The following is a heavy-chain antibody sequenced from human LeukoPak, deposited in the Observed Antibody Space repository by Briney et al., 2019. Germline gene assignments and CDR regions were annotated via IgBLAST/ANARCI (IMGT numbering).Heavy chain of an antibody. Sequence: GASVKVSCKASGYTFTGYYMHWVRQAPGQGLEWMGWINPNSGGTNYAQKFQGRVTMTRDTSISTAYMELSRLRSDDTAVYYCARGVAAAGTGWFEPWGQGTLVTVSS. CDR2: INPNSGGT. CDR3: ARGVAAAGTGWFEP. D-gene: IGHD6-13*01. J-gene: IGHJ5*02. V-gene: IGHV1-2*02. CDR1: GYTFTGYY.